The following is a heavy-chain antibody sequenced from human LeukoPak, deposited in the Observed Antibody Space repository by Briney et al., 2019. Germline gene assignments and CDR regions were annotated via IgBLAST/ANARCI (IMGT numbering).Heavy chain of an antibody. D-gene: IGHD6-19*01. CDR2: ITGNAGST. CDR3: AKGPALAGTFYFDC. J-gene: IGHJ4*02. V-gene: IGHV3-23*01. Sequence: PGGSLRLSCAASGFPFSSYWMTWVRQTPGKGLEWVSTITGNAGSTFYADSVKGRFTISRDNSKNTVYLQMNSLRAEDTAVYYCAKGPALAGTFYFDCWGQGTLVTVSS. CDR1: GFPFSSYW.